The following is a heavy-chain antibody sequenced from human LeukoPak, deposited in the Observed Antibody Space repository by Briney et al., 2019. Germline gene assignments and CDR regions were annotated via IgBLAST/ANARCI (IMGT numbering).Heavy chain of an antibody. CDR2: IYYSGST. J-gene: IGHJ5*02. D-gene: IGHD5-24*01. CDR1: GGSISSYY. CDR3: ARRPVEMAAIREDNWLDP. V-gene: IGHV4-59*08. Sequence: SETLSLTCTVSGGSISSYYWSWLRQPPGKGLEWIGYIYYSGSTNYNPSLKGRVTMSIDTSKNQFSLKLSSVTAADTAVYYCARRPVEMAAIREDNWLDPWGQGTLVTVSS.